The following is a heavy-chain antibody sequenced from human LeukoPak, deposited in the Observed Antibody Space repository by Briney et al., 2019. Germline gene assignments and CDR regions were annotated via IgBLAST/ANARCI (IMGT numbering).Heavy chain of an antibody. J-gene: IGHJ4*02. CDR2: IYHSGST. CDR1: GFSISTGYF. Sequence: SETLSLTCSVSGFSISTGYFWGWIRQPPGKGLEWIGRIYHSGSTSYDPSLKSRVTISVDMSRNLFSLKLSSVTAADTAVYYCVRARGGRLPYYFDYWGQGTLVTVSS. V-gene: IGHV4-38-2*02. CDR3: VRARGGRLPYYFDY. D-gene: IGHD1-26*01.